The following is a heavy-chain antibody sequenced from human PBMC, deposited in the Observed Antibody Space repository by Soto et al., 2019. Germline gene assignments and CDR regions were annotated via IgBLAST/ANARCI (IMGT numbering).Heavy chain of an antibody. CDR2: ISAYNGNT. CDR1: GYTFTSYG. J-gene: IGHJ4*02. D-gene: IGHD5-18*01. Sequence: QVQLVQSGAEVKKPGASVKVSCKASGYTFTSYGISWVRQAPGQGLEGMGWISAYNGNTNYAQKLQGRVTMTTDTSTSTAYMELRSLRSDDTAVYYCARDSQGIVHLWPLRYWGQGTLVTVSS. V-gene: IGHV1-18*01. CDR3: ARDSQGIVHLWPLRY.